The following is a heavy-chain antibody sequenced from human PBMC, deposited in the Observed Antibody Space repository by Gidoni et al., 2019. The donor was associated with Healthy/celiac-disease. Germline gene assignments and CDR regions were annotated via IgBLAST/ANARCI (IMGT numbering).Heavy chain of an antibody. Sequence: EVQLVESGGGLVKPGGSLRLSCAASGFTFSNAVMSWVRQAPGKGLEWVGRIKSKTDGGTTDYAAPVKGRFTISRDDSKNTLYLQMNSLKTEDTAVYYCTTDWSYSSFDYWGQGTLVTVSS. V-gene: IGHV3-15*01. CDR3: TTDWSYSSFDY. D-gene: IGHD6-13*01. J-gene: IGHJ4*02. CDR1: GFTFSNAV. CDR2: IKSKTDGGTT.